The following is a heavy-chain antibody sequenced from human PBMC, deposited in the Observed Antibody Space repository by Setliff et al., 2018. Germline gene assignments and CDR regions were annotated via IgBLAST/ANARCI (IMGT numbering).Heavy chain of an antibody. CDR3: ARHLLVQGTYHFDY. Sequence: SETLSLTCRVYGESFSNNYWSWIRQTPGKGLEWIGESNHGGSTSYHPSLKSRLTMSVDTTKNQFSLKLTSMTAADTAVYFCARHLLVQGTYHFDYWGQGSPVTVSS. CDR1: GESFSNNY. CDR2: SNHGGST. V-gene: IGHV4-34*01. D-gene: IGHD3-10*01. J-gene: IGHJ4*02.